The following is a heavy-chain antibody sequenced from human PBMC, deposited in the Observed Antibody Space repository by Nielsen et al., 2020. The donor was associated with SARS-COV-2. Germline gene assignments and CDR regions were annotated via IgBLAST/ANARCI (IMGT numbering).Heavy chain of an antibody. V-gene: IGHV4-61*02. CDR3: ARERYFDWLGNWFDP. D-gene: IGHD3-9*01. CDR2: IYTSGST. CDR1: GGSISSGSYY. J-gene: IGHJ5*02. Sequence: LRLSCTVSGGSISSGSYYWSWIRQPAGKGLEWIGRIYTSGSTNYNPSLKSRVTISVDTSKNQFSLKLSSVTAADTAVYYCARERYFDWLGNWFDPWGQGTLVTVSS.